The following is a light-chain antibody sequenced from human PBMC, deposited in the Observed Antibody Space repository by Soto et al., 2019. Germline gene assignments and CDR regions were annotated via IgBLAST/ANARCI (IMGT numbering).Light chain of an antibody. Sequence: EIVLTQSPGTLSLSPGERATLSCRASQSVSSSYLAWYQQKPGQAPRLLIYGASSRATGIPDRFGGSGSGTDFTLTISRLEPEDFAVYYCQQYGSSLGTFGQGTKVEIK. V-gene: IGKV3-20*01. J-gene: IGKJ1*01. CDR2: GAS. CDR1: QSVSSSY. CDR3: QQYGSSLGT.